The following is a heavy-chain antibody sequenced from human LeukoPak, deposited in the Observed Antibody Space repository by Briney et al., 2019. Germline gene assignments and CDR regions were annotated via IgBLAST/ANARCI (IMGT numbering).Heavy chain of an antibody. J-gene: IGHJ4*02. D-gene: IGHD3-22*01. CDR2: ISGSGGST. V-gene: IGHV3-23*01. Sequence: GGSLRLSCAASGFTFSSYAMSWVRQAPGKGLEWVSAISGSGGSTYYADSVKGRFTISRDNSKNTLYLQMNSLRAEDTAVYYCAKGDPTYYYDSSGYYVFDYWGQGTLVTVSS. CDR1: GFTFSSYA. CDR3: AKGDPTYYYDSSGYYVFDY.